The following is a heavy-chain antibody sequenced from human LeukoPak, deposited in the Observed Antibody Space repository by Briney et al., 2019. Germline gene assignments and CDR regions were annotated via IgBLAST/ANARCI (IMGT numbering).Heavy chain of an antibody. J-gene: IGHJ5*02. V-gene: IGHV1-18*04. CDR3: ASMEWGGDCYA. CDR2: ISAYNGST. Sequence: GASVKVSCKASGYTFTSYYMHWVRQAPGQGLEWMGWISAYNGSTNYAQKLQGRVTMTTDTSTSTAYMELRSLRSDDTAVYYCASMEWGGDCYAWGQGTLVTVSS. D-gene: IGHD2-21*02. CDR1: GYTFTSYY.